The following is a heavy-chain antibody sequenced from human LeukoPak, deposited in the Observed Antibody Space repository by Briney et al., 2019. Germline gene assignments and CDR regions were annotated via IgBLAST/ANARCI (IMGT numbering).Heavy chain of an antibody. J-gene: IGHJ4*02. CDR3: ARDLKYYDSSGFDY. D-gene: IGHD3-22*01. CDR1: GVTFSSYS. CDR2: ISSSSSYI. V-gene: IGHV3-21*01. Sequence: PGGSLRLSCATSGVTFSSYSMNWVRQAPGKGLEWVSCISSSSSYIYYTDSVKGRFTISRDNAKNSLTLQMNSLRAEDTAVYYCARDLKYYDSSGFDYWGQGTLVTVSS.